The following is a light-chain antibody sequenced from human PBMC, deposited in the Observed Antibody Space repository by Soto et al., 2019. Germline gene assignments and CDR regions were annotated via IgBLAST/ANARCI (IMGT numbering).Light chain of an antibody. CDR3: QQANSFPIS. J-gene: IGKJ5*01. CDR2: AAS. V-gene: IGKV1D-12*01. CDR1: HGISSW. Sequence: IQMTQSPSSVSASVGGSVTITCRASHGISSWVAWYQQKPGKAPKLLIYAASSLQSGVPSRCSGSGSGTDFTLTISSLQPEDFATYYWQQANSFPISFGQGTRLEIK.